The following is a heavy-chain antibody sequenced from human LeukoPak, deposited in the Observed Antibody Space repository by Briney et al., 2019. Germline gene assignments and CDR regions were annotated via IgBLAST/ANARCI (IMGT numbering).Heavy chain of an antibody. Sequence: SETLSLTCAVYGGSFSGYYWSWIRQPPGKGLEWIGEINHSGSTNYNPSLKSRVTMSVDTSKSQFSLRLSSVTAADTAVYYCARGNNYGEGAFYYYYMDVWGKGTTVTVSS. V-gene: IGHV4-34*01. D-gene: IGHD4-17*01. J-gene: IGHJ6*03. CDR3: ARGNNYGEGAFYYYYMDV. CDR1: GGSFSGYY. CDR2: INHSGST.